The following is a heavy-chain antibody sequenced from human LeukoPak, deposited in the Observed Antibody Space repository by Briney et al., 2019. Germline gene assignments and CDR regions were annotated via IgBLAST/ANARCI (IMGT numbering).Heavy chain of an antibody. D-gene: IGHD4-17*01. J-gene: IGHJ4*02. V-gene: IGHV3-30*18. CDR3: AKRPSDYGDYVSYFDY. CDR2: ISDDGRRK. Sequence: GGSLRLSCAASGFSFISYGMHWVRQAPGKGLEWVGVISDDGRRKDYADPVKGRFTISRDNSKDTLYLQMNSLRAEDTAVYYCAKRPSDYGDYVSYFDYWGQGTLVTVSP. CDR1: GFSFISYG.